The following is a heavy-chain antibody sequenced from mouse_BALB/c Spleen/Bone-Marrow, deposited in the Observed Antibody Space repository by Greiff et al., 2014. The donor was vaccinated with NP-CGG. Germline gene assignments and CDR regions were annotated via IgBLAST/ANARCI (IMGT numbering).Heavy chain of an antibody. CDR2: IHPNSGNT. J-gene: IGHJ2*01. Sequence: QVQLQQSGSVLVRPGASVKLSYKASGYTFTSSWMHWAKQSPGQGLEWIGEIHPNSGNTNYNEKFKGKATLTVDTSSSTAYVDLSSLTSEDSAVYYCARGDKGDYFDYWGQGTTLTVSS. CDR3: ARGDKGDYFDY. V-gene: IGHV1S130*01. CDR1: GYTFTSSW.